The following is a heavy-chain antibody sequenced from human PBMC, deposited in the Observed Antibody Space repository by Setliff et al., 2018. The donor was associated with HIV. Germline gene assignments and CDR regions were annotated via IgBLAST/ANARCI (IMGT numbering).Heavy chain of an antibody. CDR2: IHDNGRT. CDR1: GDSITTNDYY. V-gene: IGHV4-39*01. Sequence: SETLSLTCTVSGDSITTNDYYWGWIRQPPGKGLEWIGIIHDNGRTYFDPSLQSRVTISVDMSKTQFSLKLSSVTAADTAIYYCARTRGYTYGYIDYWGQGTLVTVSS. CDR3: ARTRGYTYGYIDY. D-gene: IGHD5-18*01. J-gene: IGHJ4*02.